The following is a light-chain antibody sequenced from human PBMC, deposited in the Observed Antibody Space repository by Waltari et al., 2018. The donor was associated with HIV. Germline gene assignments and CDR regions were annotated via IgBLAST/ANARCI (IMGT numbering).Light chain of an antibody. CDR1: QSISRY. CDR2: STS. Sequence: DIQMTQSPSSLSASVGDGVTITCRASQSISRYLNWYQQKPGKAPKLLIHSTSSLQRGFPSRFSGSGSGTEFTLTISGLQFEDSATYYCQQSYTSPHTFGQGTNVEIK. CDR3: QQSYTSPHT. J-gene: IGKJ2*01. V-gene: IGKV1-39*01.